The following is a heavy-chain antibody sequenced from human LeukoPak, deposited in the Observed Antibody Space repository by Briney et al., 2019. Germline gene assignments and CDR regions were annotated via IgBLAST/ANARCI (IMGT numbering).Heavy chain of an antibody. J-gene: IGHJ3*02. Sequence: HPGASLRLSCAVSGFTFSSYAMIWVRQAPGKGLEWVSAISGSGGSTYYADSVKGRFTISRHNSKNTLYLQMNSLRAEDTAVYYCAKTPSDYYDSSDTPNDAFDIWDQGTMVTVSS. CDR1: GFTFSSYA. V-gene: IGHV3-23*01. CDR2: ISGSGGST. D-gene: IGHD3-22*01. CDR3: AKTPSDYYDSSDTPNDAFDI.